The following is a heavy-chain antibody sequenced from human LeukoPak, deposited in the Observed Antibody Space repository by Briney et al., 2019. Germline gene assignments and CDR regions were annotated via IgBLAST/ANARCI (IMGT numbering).Heavy chain of an antibody. CDR1: GGSISSSSYY. V-gene: IGHV4-39*01. CDR2: IYYSGST. D-gene: IGHD3-16*02. CDR3: ARQHYDYVWGSYHPFDY. J-gene: IGHJ4*02. Sequence: SSETLSLTCTVSGGSISSSSYYWGWIRQPPGKGLEWIGSIYYSGSTYYNPSLKSRVTISVDTSKNQFSLKLSSVTAADTAVYYCARQHYDYVWGSYHPFDYWGQGTLVTVFS.